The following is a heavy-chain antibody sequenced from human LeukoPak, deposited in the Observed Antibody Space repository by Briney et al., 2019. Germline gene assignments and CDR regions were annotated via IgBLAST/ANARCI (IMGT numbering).Heavy chain of an antibody. J-gene: IGHJ4*02. CDR1: GFMFSQHT. CDR2: ISGSGDAT. CDR3: AKVADTLYGTLDY. D-gene: IGHD2-8*01. Sequence: PGGSLRLSCAVSGFMFSQHTMSWVRQAPGKRLEWVSSISGSGDATRYADSVMGRFTISRDNSKNTLYLQMNSLRAEDTAVYYCAKVADTLYGTLDYWGQGTLVTVSS. V-gene: IGHV3-23*01.